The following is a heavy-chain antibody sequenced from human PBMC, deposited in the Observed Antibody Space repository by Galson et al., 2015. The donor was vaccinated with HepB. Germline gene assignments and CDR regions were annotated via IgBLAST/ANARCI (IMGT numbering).Heavy chain of an antibody. CDR2: ISGSGGST. Sequence: LRLSCAASGFTFSSSAMSWVRQAPGKGLEWVSAISGSGGSTYYADSVKGRFAISRDNSKNRLYLQMNSLRAEDTAVYYCAKPPREQWPDYWGQGTLVTVSS. D-gene: IGHD6-19*01. V-gene: IGHV3-23*01. J-gene: IGHJ4*02. CDR3: AKPPREQWPDY. CDR1: GFTFSSSA.